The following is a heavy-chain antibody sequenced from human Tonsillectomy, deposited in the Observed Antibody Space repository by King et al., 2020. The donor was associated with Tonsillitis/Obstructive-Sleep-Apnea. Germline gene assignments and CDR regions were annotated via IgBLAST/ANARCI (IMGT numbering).Heavy chain of an antibody. CDR1: GFTFSSYA. CDR3: AGLTYQLLSFPGR. V-gene: IGHV3-23*04. J-gene: IGHJ4*02. CDR2: ITDSGGSA. Sequence: VQLVESGGGLVQPGGSLRLSCAVSGFTFSSYAMTWVRQAPGKGLEWVSTITDSGGSAYYADSVKGRFTIARDNSKNTLYLQMSSLRAEDTAVYYCAGLTYQLLSFPGRWGLGTLVTVSS. D-gene: IGHD2-2*01.